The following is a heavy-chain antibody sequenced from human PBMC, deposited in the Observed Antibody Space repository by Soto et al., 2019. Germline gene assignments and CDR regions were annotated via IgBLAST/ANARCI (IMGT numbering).Heavy chain of an antibody. Sequence: QLQLQESGPGLVKPSETLSLTCTVSGGSISSSSYYWGWIRQPPGKGLEWIGSIYYSGSTYYNPSLMSRCPSSVDPSKNQFSLMLSSVTAADTAVYYCASYYYDSSGYYYVPGVYWGQGTLVTVSS. CDR1: GGSISSSSYY. CDR3: ASYYYDSSGYYYVPGVY. D-gene: IGHD3-22*01. V-gene: IGHV4-39*01. CDR2: IYYSGST. J-gene: IGHJ4*02.